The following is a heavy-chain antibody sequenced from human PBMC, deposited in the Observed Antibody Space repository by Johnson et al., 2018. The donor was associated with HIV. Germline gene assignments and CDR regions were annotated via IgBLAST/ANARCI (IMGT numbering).Heavy chain of an antibody. CDR2: IWYDGSNK. Sequence: QVQLVESGGGVVQPGRSLRVSCGASGFTFSSYDMHWVRQAPGKGLEWVAVIWYDGSNKYYADSVKGRFTISRDNSKNTLYLQMNSLRAEDTAVYYCAKDLGDFWSGYYFDIWGQGTMVTVSS. V-gene: IGHV3-33*06. CDR3: AKDLGDFWSGYYFDI. D-gene: IGHD3-3*01. J-gene: IGHJ3*02. CDR1: GFTFSSYD.